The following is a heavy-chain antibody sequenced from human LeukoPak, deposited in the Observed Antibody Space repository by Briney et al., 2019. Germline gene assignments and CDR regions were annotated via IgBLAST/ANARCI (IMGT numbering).Heavy chain of an antibody. D-gene: IGHD2-2*01. J-gene: IGHJ6*02. CDR3: ARDYRFADVVPAAMGGYYYYGMDV. CDR2: ISGSGGST. V-gene: IGHV3-23*01. CDR1: GFTFSSYA. Sequence: GGSLRLSCAASGFTFSSYAMSWVRQAPGKGLEWVSAISGSGGSTYYADSVKGRFTISRDNSKNTLYLQMNSLRAEDTAVYYCARDYRFADVVPAAMGGYYYYGMDVWGQGTTVTVSS.